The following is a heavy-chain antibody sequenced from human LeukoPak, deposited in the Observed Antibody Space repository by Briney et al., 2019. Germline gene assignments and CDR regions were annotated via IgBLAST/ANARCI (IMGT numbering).Heavy chain of an antibody. J-gene: IGHJ4*02. V-gene: IGHV4-39*07. CDR1: GGSISSSSYY. CDR2: IYYSGST. Sequence: KPSETLSLTCTVSGGSISSSSYYWGWIRQPPGKGLEWIGSIYYSGSTYYNPSLKSRVTISVDTSKNQFSLKLSSVTAADTAVYYCARDPGSKSLDYWGQGTLVTVSS. CDR3: ARDPGSKSLDY. D-gene: IGHD3-10*01.